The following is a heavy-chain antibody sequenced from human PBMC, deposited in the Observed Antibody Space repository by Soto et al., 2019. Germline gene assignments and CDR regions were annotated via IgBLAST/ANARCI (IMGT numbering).Heavy chain of an antibody. D-gene: IGHD6-19*01. V-gene: IGHV4-61*08. Sequence: SETLSLTCTVSGAGLSRAGYFYTWVWQPPGKGLEWLGYIYYSGGTNYNPSLKSRVTISLDKSKSQFSLRLISVTAADTAVYYCTREQSDDNYFDPWGQGTLVTSPQ. J-gene: IGHJ5*02. CDR2: IYYSGGT. CDR3: TREQSDDNYFDP. CDR1: GAGLSRAGYF.